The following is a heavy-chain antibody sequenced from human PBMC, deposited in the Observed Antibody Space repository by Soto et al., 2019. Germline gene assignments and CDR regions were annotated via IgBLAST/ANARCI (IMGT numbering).Heavy chain of an antibody. D-gene: IGHD3-22*01. Sequence: SETLSLTCTVSGGSISSSSYYWGWIRQPPGKGLEWIGSIYYSGSTYYNPSLKSRVTISVDTSKNQFSLKLSSVTAADTAVYYCATQGGTMIVVPPYYFDCWGQGTLVTVSS. V-gene: IGHV4-39*01. J-gene: IGHJ4*02. CDR1: GGSISSSSYY. CDR3: ATQGGTMIVVPPYYFDC. CDR2: IYYSGST.